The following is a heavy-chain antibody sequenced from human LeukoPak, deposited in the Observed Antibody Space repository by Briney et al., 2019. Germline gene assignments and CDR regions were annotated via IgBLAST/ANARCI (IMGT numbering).Heavy chain of an antibody. CDR3: AREGQDLDY. J-gene: IGHJ4*02. V-gene: IGHV3-7*01. CDR1: GFTFSNFW. D-gene: IGHD2-15*01. Sequence: GGSLRLSCAASGFTFSNFWISWVRQAQGRGLEWVANIKQDGSEKNYVDSVKGRFTISRDNAANSLHLQMSSLRVEDTALYYCAREGQDLDYWGQGTLVAVST. CDR2: IKQDGSEK.